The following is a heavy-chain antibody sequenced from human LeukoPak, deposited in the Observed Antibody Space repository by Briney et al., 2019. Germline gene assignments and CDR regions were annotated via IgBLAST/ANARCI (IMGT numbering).Heavy chain of an antibody. D-gene: IGHD6-13*01. V-gene: IGHV4-34*01. J-gene: IGHJ4*02. CDR3: ARVNSSSWYVDY. CDR2: INHSGST. Sequence: SETLSLTCAVYGGSFSGYYWSWIRQPPGKGLGWIGEINHSGSTNYNPSLKSRVTISVDTSKNQFSLKLSSVTAADTAVYYCARVNSSSWYVDYWGQGTLVTVSS. CDR1: GGSFSGYY.